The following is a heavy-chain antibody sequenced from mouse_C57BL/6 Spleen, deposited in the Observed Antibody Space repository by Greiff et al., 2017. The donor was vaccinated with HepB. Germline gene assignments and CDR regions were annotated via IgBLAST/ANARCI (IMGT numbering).Heavy chain of an antibody. D-gene: IGHD2-5*01. CDR1: GFSFNTYA. Sequence: EVQVVESGGGLVQPKGSLKLSCAASGFSFNTYAMNWVRQAPGKGLEWVARIRSKSNNYATYYADSVKDRFTISRDDSESMLYLQMNNLKTEDTAMYYCVRHFYYSKASYWYFDVWGTGTTVTVSS. CDR3: VRHFYYSKASYWYFDV. V-gene: IGHV10-1*01. J-gene: IGHJ1*03. CDR2: IRSKSNNYAT.